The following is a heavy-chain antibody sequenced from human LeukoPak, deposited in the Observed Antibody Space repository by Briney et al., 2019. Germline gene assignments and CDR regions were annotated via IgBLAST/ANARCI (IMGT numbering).Heavy chain of an antibody. J-gene: IGHJ4*02. CDR3: ATRRYLRFFDY. CDR1: GGAISGTSYY. Sequence: SETLSLTCTVSGGAISGTSYYWGWIRQSPGKGLEWIGSVYHSGTTYENPSLRSRVTLSVDTSKNQFSLKLNSVTAADTAVYYCATRRYLRFFDYWGQGTLVTVSS. D-gene: IGHD1-14*01. CDR2: VYHSGTT. V-gene: IGHV4-39*01.